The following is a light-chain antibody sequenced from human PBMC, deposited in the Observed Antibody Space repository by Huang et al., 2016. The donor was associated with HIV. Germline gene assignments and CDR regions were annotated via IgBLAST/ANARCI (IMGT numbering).Light chain of an antibody. Sequence: DIQMTQSPSSLSASVGDRVTITCQASQDIAKFLNWYQQKPGQAPKLLIYDASTLQTEVPSRFSGSGSGTDFTFTISSLQPEDIATYYCQQYDSLPPWTFGQGTKVEIQ. CDR3: QQYDSLPPWT. J-gene: IGKJ1*01. CDR1: QDIAKF. V-gene: IGKV1-33*01. CDR2: DAS.